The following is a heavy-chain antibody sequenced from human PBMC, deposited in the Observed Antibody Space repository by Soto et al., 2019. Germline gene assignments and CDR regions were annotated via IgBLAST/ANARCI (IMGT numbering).Heavy chain of an antibody. CDR1: GYTFTSYA. J-gene: IGHJ4*02. CDR3: ARGSGYYYWDDY. V-gene: IGHV1-3*01. D-gene: IGHD3-22*01. Sequence: VPSVKVSCKASGYTFTSYAMHWVRQAPGQRLEWMGWINAGNGNTKYSQKFQGRVTITRDTSASTAYMELSSLRSEDTAVYYCARGSGYYYWDDYWGQGTLVTVSS. CDR2: INAGNGNT.